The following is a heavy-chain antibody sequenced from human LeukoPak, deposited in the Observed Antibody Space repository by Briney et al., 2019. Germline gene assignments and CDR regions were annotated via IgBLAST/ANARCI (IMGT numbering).Heavy chain of an antibody. J-gene: IGHJ4*02. CDR2: IKQDGSEK. D-gene: IGHD3-16*01. V-gene: IGHV3-7*01. CDR3: ARDSDVPFDY. CDR1: GFTFSRYE. Sequence: GGSLRLSCAASGFTFSRYEMNWVRQAPGKGLEWVANIKQDGSEKYYVDSVKGRFTISRDNAKNSLYLQMNSLRAEDTAVYYCARDSDVPFDYWGQGTLVTVSS.